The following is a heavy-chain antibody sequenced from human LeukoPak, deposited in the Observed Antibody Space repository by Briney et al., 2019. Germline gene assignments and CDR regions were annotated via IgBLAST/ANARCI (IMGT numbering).Heavy chain of an antibody. CDR2: MSTSDSPI. D-gene: IGHD6-6*01. J-gene: IGHJ5*01. CDR3: TRDPRHFDS. CDR1: GFTFSDYY. V-gene: IGHV3-11*04. Sequence: GGSLRLSCAASGFTFSDYYMSWIRQAPGKGLEWVSYMSTSDSPIYYTDSVKGRFTISRDNSKNSLYLQMSSLRVEDTAVYYCTRDPRHFDSCGQGTLVTVSS.